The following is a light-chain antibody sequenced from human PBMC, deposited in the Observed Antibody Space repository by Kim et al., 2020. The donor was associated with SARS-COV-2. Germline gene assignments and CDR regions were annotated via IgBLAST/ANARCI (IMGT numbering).Light chain of an antibody. CDR2: GKN. CDR1: SLRSYY. J-gene: IGLJ3*02. CDR3: NSRDSSGNHWV. V-gene: IGLV3-19*01. Sequence: ALGQTAGITCQGDSLRSYYASWYQQKPGQAPVLVIYGKNNRPSGIPDRFSGSSSGNTASLTITGAQAEDEADYYCNSRDSSGNHWVFGGGTKLTVL.